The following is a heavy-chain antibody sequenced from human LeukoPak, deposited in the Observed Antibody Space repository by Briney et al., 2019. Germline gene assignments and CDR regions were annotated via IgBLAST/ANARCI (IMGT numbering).Heavy chain of an antibody. D-gene: IGHD2-21*02. CDR1: GGSISSGDYY. V-gene: IGHV4-39*01. Sequence: SQTLSLTCTVSGGSISSGDYYWSWIRQPPGKGLEWIGSIYYSGSTYYNPSLKSRVTISVDTSKNQFSLKLSSVTAADTAVYYCARLDIVVVTAIPRAFDIWGQGTMVTVSS. CDR2: IYYSGST. CDR3: ARLDIVVVTAIPRAFDI. J-gene: IGHJ3*02.